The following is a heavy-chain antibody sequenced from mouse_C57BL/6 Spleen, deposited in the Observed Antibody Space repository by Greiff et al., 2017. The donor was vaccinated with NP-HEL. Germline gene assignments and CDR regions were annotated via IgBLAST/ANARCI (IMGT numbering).Heavy chain of an antibody. CDR1: GYSFTDYN. CDR2: INPNYGTT. J-gene: IGHJ2*01. D-gene: IGHD2-4*01. Sequence: VQLQQSGPELVKPGASVKISCKASGYSFTDYNMNWVKQSNGKSLEWIGVINPNYGTTSSNQKFKGKATLTVDQSSNTAYMQLNSLTSEDSAVDYCARSLMITTEYYFDYWGQGTTLTVSS. V-gene: IGHV1-39*01. CDR3: ARSLMITTEYYFDY.